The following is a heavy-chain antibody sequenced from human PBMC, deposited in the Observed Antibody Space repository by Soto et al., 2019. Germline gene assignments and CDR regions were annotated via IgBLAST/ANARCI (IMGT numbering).Heavy chain of an antibody. CDR1: GGSISSYY. CDR3: ARRYGYSFDY. V-gene: IGHV4-59*08. J-gene: IGHJ4*02. Sequence: QVQLQESGPGLVKPSETLSLTCTVSGGSISSYYWSWIREPPGKGLEWIGYIYYSGSTNYNPSLKSRVTISVDPSKNQFSLKLSSVTAADTAVYYCARRYGYSFDYWGQGTLVIVSS. CDR2: IYYSGST. D-gene: IGHD1-1*01.